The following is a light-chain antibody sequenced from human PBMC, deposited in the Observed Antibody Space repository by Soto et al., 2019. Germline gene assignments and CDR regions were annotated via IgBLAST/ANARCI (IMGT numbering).Light chain of an antibody. CDR1: QSVSSSY. CDR3: QQYGSSPWT. V-gene: IGKV3-20*01. J-gene: IGKJ1*01. Sequence: VLTQSPGTLSLSPGERATLSCRASQSVSSSYLAWYQQKHGQAPRLLIYGASSRATGIPDRFSGSGSGTDLTITISRLEPEDCEVYDGQQYGSSPWTFGQGTKVDIK. CDR2: GAS.